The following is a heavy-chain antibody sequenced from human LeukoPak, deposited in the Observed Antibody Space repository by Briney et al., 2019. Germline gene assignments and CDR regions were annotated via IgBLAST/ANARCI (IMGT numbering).Heavy chain of an antibody. V-gene: IGHV3-7*04. D-gene: IGHD6-13*01. CDR3: AREIPQQLVAMDV. Sequence: GGSLRLSCAASGFTFSTYWMSWVRQAPGKGLEWLANIKEDGTGKNHVDSVKGRFTISRDNDKNSLYLQMNGLRAEDTAVYYCAREIPQQLVAMDVWGQGTTVTVSS. J-gene: IGHJ6*02. CDR2: IKEDGTGK. CDR1: GFTFSTYW.